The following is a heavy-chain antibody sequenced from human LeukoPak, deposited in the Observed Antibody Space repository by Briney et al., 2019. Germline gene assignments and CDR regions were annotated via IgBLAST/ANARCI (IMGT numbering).Heavy chain of an antibody. CDR3: ARDPFPTKYYDFWSGYYGY. D-gene: IGHD3-3*01. Sequence: GGSLRLSCAASGFTFSDYYMSWIRQAPGKGLEWVSYISSSGSTIYYADSVKGRFTISRDNSKNTLYLQMGSLRAEDMAVYYCARDPFPTKYYDFWSGYYGYWGQGTLVTVSS. CDR1: GFTFSDYY. CDR2: ISSSGSTI. J-gene: IGHJ4*02. V-gene: IGHV3-11*04.